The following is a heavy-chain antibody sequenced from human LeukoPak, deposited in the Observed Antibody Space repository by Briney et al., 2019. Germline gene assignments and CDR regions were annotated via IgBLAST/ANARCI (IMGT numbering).Heavy chain of an antibody. J-gene: IGHJ5*02. D-gene: IGHD3-22*01. CDR1: GFTFSDYY. Sequence: GGPLRLSCAASGFTFSDYYMSWIRQAPGKGLEWVSYISSSGSIIYYADSVKGRFTISRDNAKNSLYLQMNSLRAEDTAVYYCARVYYDSSGYYGWGWFDPWGQGTLVTVSS. V-gene: IGHV3-11*01. CDR3: ARVYYDSSGYYGWGWFDP. CDR2: ISSSGSII.